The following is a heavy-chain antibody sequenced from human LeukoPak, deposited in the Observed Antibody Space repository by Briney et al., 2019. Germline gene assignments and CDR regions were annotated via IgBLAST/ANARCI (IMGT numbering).Heavy chain of an antibody. CDR2: LYYMRGA. CDR1: GGSISGYY. V-gene: IGHV4-59*12. Sequence: ETLSLTCTVSGGSISGYYWSWSRQPPGKGVEWIGNLYYMRGAWYKSSLKSRVTTSVDTSRNELSLKLSSVTAADTAVYYCARNLAEDYYGSGSYPDYWGQGTLVTVSS. D-gene: IGHD3-10*01. CDR3: ARNLAEDYYGSGSYPDY. J-gene: IGHJ4*02.